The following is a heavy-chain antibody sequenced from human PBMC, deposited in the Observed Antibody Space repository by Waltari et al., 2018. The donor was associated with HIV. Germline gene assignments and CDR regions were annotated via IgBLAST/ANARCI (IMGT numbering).Heavy chain of an antibody. CDR2: TYYMSNWYN. CDR3: ARWVGASGRGFDL. V-gene: IGHV6-1*01. D-gene: IGHD1-26*01. CDR1: GDSVSSNTAA. J-gene: IGHJ2*01. Sequence: QVQLQESGPGLVKPSQTLSLTCVISGDSVSSNTAAWSWIRQSPSRGLEWLGRTYYMSNWYNDYTVSMKGRIAINPDTSTNLFSLQLNSVTPDDTAVYYCARWVGASGRGFDLWGRGILVTVPS.